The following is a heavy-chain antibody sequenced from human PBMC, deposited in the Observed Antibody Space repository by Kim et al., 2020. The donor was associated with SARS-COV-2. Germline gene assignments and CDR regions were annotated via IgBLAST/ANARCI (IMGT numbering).Heavy chain of an antibody. J-gene: IGHJ4*02. CDR1: GFTFSSYA. CDR2: ISYDGSNK. CDR3: ARDGRYYDSSGYLLPLDY. D-gene: IGHD3-22*01. Sequence: GGSLRLSCAASGFTFSSYAMHWVRQAPGKGLEWVAVISYDGSNKYYADSVKGRFTISRDNSKNTLYLQMNSLRAEDTAVYYCARDGRYYDSSGYLLPLDYWGQGTLVTVSS. V-gene: IGHV3-30*04.